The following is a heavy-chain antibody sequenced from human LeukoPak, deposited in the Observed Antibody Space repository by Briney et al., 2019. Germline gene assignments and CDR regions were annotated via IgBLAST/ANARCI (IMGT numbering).Heavy chain of an antibody. CDR3: AKGGWLDD. V-gene: IGHV3-23*01. J-gene: IGHJ4*02. CDR1: GFTFSSYA. Sequence: GGSLRLSCAASGFTFSSYAMSWVRQAPGKGLGWVSTITGRSDKTYYTDSVKGRFVTSRDNSKDTLYLQMNSLRAEDTALYYCAKGGWLDDLGQGALVTVSS. CDR2: ITGRSDKT. D-gene: IGHD6-19*01.